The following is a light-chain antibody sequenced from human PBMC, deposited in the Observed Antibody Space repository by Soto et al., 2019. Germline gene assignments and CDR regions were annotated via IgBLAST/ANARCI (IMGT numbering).Light chain of an antibody. CDR2: DAS. CDR3: LQHNTYPRT. Sequence: DIQMTQSPSSLSASVGDRVTITCRASQTISTYLNWYRQKPGKAPRLLIYDASSLLSGVPSRFSGSGSGTDFTLTIASLQPEDFATYYCLQHNTYPRTFGQGTKVDI. J-gene: IGKJ1*01. V-gene: IGKV1-39*01. CDR1: QTISTY.